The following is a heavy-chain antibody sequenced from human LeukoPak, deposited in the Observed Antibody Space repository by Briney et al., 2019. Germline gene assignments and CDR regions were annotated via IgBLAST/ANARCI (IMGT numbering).Heavy chain of an antibody. V-gene: IGHV1-2*02. Sequence: ASVNFSCQASGYTFTGYYIHWVRQATGQGREWMGWINPHSGGTNYAQKFQGGVTMTRDTSITTAYMELSSLRSDDTAVYYCARVVGEYCSSTNCYASHYWGQGTLVTVSS. J-gene: IGHJ4*02. D-gene: IGHD2-2*01. CDR3: ARVVGEYCSSTNCYASHY. CDR2: INPHSGGT. CDR1: GYTFTGYY.